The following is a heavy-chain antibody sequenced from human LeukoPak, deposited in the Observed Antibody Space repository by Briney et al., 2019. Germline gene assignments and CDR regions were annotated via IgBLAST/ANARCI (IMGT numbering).Heavy chain of an antibody. J-gene: IGHJ4*02. D-gene: IGHD3-10*01. CDR1: GGSISSYF. CDR2: VYNTGRT. CDR3: ASFYYYGSGPHFDY. Sequence: SETLSLTCTVSGGSISSYFWSWIRQPPGKGLEWIGNVYNTGRTNYNPSLESRVTISVDTSKNQFSLRLSSVTAADTAVYYCASFYYYGSGPHFDYWGQGTLVTVSS. V-gene: IGHV4-59*01.